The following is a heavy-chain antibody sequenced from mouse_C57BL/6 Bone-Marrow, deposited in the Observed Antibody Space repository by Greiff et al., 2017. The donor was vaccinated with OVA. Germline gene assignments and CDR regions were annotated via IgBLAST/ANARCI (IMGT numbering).Heavy chain of an antibody. Sequence: QVQLQQSGAELVRPGSSVKLSCKASGFTFTSYWMDWVKQRPGQGLEWIGNIYPSDSETHYNQKFKDKATLTVDKSSSTSYMQLSSLTSEDSADYYGARYYGYDGAWFAYWGQGTLVTVSA. CDR2: IYPSDSET. D-gene: IGHD2-2*01. CDR1: GFTFTSYW. CDR3: ARYYGYDGAWFAY. J-gene: IGHJ3*01. V-gene: IGHV1-61*01.